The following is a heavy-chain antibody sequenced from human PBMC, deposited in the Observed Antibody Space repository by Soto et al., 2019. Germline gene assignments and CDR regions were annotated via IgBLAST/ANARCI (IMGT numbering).Heavy chain of an antibody. CDR2: IWYDGSNK. CDR3: ARDYGGNSEGMDV. D-gene: IGHD2-21*02. J-gene: IGHJ6*02. CDR1: GFTFSSYG. V-gene: IGHV3-33*01. Sequence: PGGSLRLSCAASGFTFSSYGMHWVRQAPGKGLEWVAVIWYDGSNKYYADSVKGRFTISRDNSKNTLYLQMNSLRAEDTAVYYCARDYGGNSEGMDVWGQGTTVTVSS.